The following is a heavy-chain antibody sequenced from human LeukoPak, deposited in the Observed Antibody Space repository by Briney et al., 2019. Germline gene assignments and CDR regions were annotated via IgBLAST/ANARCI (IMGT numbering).Heavy chain of an antibody. V-gene: IGHV4-61*02. Sequence: PSQTLSLTCSVSGGSVDSGGYYFNWIRQPAGKGLEYIGRLYTSGTTNYNPSLKSRVTISLDRSRNQVSLQLTSMTAADTAVYYCARSEAHYDVLSGLLIYHMDVWGNGTTVTVSS. CDR1: GGSVDSGGYY. CDR3: ARSEAHYDVLSGLLIYHMDV. D-gene: IGHD3-3*01. CDR2: LYTSGTT. J-gene: IGHJ6*03.